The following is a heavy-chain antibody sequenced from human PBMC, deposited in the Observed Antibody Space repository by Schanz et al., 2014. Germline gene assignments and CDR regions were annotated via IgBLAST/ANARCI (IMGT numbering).Heavy chain of an antibody. Sequence: EVKLVESGGGAVRPGGSLRLSCAASGFTLSSYWMHWVRQVPGKGLEWVSCSNGDGTNAKYADSVKGRFTISRDNAKNTLSLQMISLIAEDTAVDYCARVHHYDPSCWEYFDYWGQGALVTVSS. D-gene: IGHD3-22*01. CDR1: GFTLSSYW. CDR3: ARVHHYDPSCWEYFDY. CDR2: SNGDGTNA. J-gene: IGHJ4*02. V-gene: IGHV3-74*03.